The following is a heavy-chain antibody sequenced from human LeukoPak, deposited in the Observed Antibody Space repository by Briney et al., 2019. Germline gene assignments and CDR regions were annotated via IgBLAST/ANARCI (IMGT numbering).Heavy chain of an antibody. CDR1: GFTFSSYG. D-gene: IGHD6-13*01. V-gene: IGHV3-30*18. J-gene: IGHJ3*02. CDR2: ISYDGSNK. CDR3: AKASSPITYSSSWHAFDI. Sequence: GGSLRLSCAASGFTFSSYGMNWVRQAPGKGLEWVAVISYDGSNKYYADSVKGRFTISRDNSKNTLYLQMNSLRAEDTAVYYCAKASSPITYSSSWHAFDIWGQGTMVTVSS.